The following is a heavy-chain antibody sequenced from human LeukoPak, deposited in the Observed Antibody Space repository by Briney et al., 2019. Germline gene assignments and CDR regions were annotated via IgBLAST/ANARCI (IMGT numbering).Heavy chain of an antibody. CDR3: ATNSSWFDY. J-gene: IGHJ4*02. D-gene: IGHD6-13*01. CDR2: ISDSGST. Sequence: PSETLSLTCTVSGGSISSSYWSWIRQPPGQGLEWIGYISDSGSTNYNPSLKSRVTISVATSKNQLFLKLRSVTTADTAVYYCATNSSWFDYWGQGTLVTVSS. V-gene: IGHV4-59*01. CDR1: GGSISSSY.